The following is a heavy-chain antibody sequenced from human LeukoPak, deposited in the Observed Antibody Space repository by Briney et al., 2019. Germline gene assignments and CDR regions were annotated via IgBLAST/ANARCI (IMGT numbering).Heavy chain of an antibody. J-gene: IGHJ6*02. V-gene: IGHV3-53*01. CDR2: IYSGGST. Sequence: GGSLRLSCAASGFTVSSNYMSWVRQAPGKGLEWVSVIYSGGSTYYADSVKGRFTISRDNSKNTLYLQMNSLRAEDTAVYYCAIYWVGYGMDVWGQGTTVTVSS. CDR3: AIYWVGYGMDV. CDR1: GFTVSSNY. D-gene: IGHD2-8*02.